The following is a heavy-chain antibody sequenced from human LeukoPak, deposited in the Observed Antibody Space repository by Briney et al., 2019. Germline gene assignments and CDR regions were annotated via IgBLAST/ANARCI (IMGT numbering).Heavy chain of an antibody. CDR2: IYHSGST. V-gene: IGHV4-38-2*02. J-gene: IGHJ4*02. CDR1: GYSISSGYY. Sequence: SETLSLTCTVSGYSISSGYYWGWIRQPPGKGLEWIGSIYHSGSTYYNPSLKSRVTISVDTSKNQFSLKLSSVTAADTAVYYCARDYTGDFNYFDYWGQGTLVTVSS. CDR3: ARDYTGDFNYFDY. D-gene: IGHD3-16*01.